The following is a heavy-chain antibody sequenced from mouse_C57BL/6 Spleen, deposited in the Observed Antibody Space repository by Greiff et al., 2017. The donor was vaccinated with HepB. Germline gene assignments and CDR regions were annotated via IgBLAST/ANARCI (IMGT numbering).Heavy chain of an antibody. CDR1: GYTFTSYG. D-gene: IGHD2-4*01. J-gene: IGHJ4*01. V-gene: IGHV1-81*01. Sequence: QVQLKESGAELARPGASVKLSCKASGYTFTSYGISWVKQRTGQGLEWIGEIYPRSGNTYYNEKFKGKATLTADKSSSTAYMELRSLTSEDSAVYFCARSGYDYDRGDYWGQGTSVTVSS. CDR2: IYPRSGNT. CDR3: ARSGYDYDRGDY.